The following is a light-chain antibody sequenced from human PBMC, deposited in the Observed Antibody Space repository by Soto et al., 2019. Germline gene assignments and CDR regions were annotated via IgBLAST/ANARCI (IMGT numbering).Light chain of an antibody. CDR1: QSFSSSY. J-gene: IGKJ1*01. Sequence: EIVFTESPGTLSLSPGERATLSCRASQSFSSSYLAWYQQKPGQAPRLLIYGVFTRADDIPDRFSGSGSGTDFTLTISSLQPDDFATYYCQQYNSYSFGQGTKVDIK. V-gene: IGKV3-20*01. CDR3: QQYNSYS. CDR2: GVF.